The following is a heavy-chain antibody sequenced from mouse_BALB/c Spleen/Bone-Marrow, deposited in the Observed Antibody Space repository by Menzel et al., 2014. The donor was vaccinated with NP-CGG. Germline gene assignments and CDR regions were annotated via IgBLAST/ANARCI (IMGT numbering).Heavy chain of an antibody. J-gene: IGHJ4*01. Sequence: EVQLQQSGAELVKPGASVKLSCTASGFNIKDTYMHWVKQRPEQGLDWIGKIDPANGNTKNDPKFQGKATITADTSSNTTSVHLSSLTSADAAVYYYARGKNYDMDYWGQGTSVTVSS. CDR1: GFNIKDTY. V-gene: IGHV14-3*02. CDR2: IDPANGNT. CDR3: ARGKNYDMDY.